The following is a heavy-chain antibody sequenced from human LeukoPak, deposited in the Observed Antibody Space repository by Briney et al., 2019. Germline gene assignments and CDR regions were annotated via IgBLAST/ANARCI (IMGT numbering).Heavy chain of an antibody. CDR2: LYTSGST. J-gene: IGHJ4*02. CDR3: AGDSSGHYDNLLSFDY. V-gene: IGHV4-4*07. Sequence: PSETLSLTCTVSGDSISSSHWSWIRQPAGKGLEWIGRLYTSGSTYYNPSLKSRVTISVDKSKNQFSLKLSSVTAADTAVYYCAGDSSGHYDNLLSFDYWGQGTLVTVSS. D-gene: IGHD3-22*01. CDR1: GDSISSSH.